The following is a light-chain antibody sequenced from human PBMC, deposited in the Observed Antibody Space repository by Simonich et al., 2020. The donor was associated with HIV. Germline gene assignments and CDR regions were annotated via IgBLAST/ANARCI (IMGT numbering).Light chain of an antibody. Sequence: DIQMTQSPSSLSASVGDRVTITCRTSQSISNYLNWYQQKPGKAPKLLIYAASNLQSGVPSRFSGRGSGTDFTLTISSLQPEDFATYYCQQSYSSLSYTFGLGTKLEIK. CDR2: AAS. J-gene: IGKJ2*01. V-gene: IGKV1-39*01. CDR3: QQSYSSLSYT. CDR1: QSISNY.